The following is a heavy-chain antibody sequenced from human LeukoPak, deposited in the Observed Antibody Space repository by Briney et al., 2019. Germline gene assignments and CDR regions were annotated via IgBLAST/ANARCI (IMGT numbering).Heavy chain of an antibody. V-gene: IGHV4-34*01. J-gene: IGHJ5*02. CDR1: GGSSSGYY. Sequence: PSETLSLACVLYGGSSSGYYWSWIRQPPGKGLEWIGEINHSRSTNYNPSLKSRVTISVDTSKNQFSLKLSSVTAADTAVYYCARDYYGSGSYYAPFDPWGQGTLVTVSS. CDR3: ARDYYGSGSYYAPFDP. D-gene: IGHD3-10*01. CDR2: INHSRST.